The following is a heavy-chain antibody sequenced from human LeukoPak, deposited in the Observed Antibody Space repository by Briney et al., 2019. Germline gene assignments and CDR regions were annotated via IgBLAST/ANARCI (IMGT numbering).Heavy chain of an antibody. CDR1: GYTFTGYY. V-gene: IGHV1-2*02. Sequence: ASVKVSCKASGYTFTGYYMHWVRQPPGQGLEWMGWIIPNSGGTNYAQKFQGRVTMTRDTPISTAYKELSRLRSDDTAVYYCARNFYFDSSGYYHYWGQGTLVTVSS. J-gene: IGHJ4*02. CDR2: IIPNSGGT. D-gene: IGHD3-22*01. CDR3: ARNFYFDSSGYYHY.